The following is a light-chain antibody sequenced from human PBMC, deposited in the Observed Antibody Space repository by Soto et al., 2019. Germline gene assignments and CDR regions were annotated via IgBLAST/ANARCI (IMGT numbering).Light chain of an antibody. J-gene: IGKJ1*01. CDR2: GAF. Sequence: EIVLTQSPGTLSLSPGERATLSCRASQSVTSSYLAWYQQKPGQAPRLLIYGAFTRATGIPDRFSCSGSGTDFTLTISRLEPEDFAVYYCQQYGSSLWTFGQGTKVEIK. V-gene: IGKV3-20*01. CDR3: QQYGSSLWT. CDR1: QSVTSSY.